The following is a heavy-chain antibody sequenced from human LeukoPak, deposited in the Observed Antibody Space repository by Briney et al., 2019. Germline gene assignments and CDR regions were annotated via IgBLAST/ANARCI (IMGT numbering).Heavy chain of an antibody. Sequence: GGSLRLSCAASGFTFSSYGMHWVRQAPGKGLEWVAFIRYDGSNKYYADSVKGRFTISRDNSKNTLYLQMNSLRAEDTAVYYCAKDQYQLLYTLPKYWGQGTLVTVSS. CDR3: AKDQYQLLYTLPKY. D-gene: IGHD2-2*02. J-gene: IGHJ4*02. V-gene: IGHV3-30*02. CDR2: IRYDGSNK. CDR1: GFTFSSYG.